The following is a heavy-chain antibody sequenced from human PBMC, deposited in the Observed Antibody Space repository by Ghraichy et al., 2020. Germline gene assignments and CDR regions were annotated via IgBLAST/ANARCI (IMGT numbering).Heavy chain of an antibody. CDR1: GYTFTGYY. J-gene: IGHJ5*02. CDR2: INPNSGGT. D-gene: IGHD1-20*01. Sequence: ASVKVSCKASGYTFTGYYMHWVRQAPGQGLEWMGWINPNSGGTNYAQKFQGRVTMTRDTSISTAYMELSRLRSDDTAVYYCARARPAYNWNWFDPWGQGTLVTVSS. V-gene: IGHV1-2*02. CDR3: ARARPAYNWNWFDP.